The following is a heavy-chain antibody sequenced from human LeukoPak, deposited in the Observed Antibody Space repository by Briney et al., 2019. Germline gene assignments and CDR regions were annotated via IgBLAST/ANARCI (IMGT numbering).Heavy chain of an antibody. D-gene: IGHD3-10*01. Sequence: PSETLSLTCAVYGGSFSGYYWSWIRQPPGKGLEWIGEINHSGSTNYNPSLKSRVTISVDTSKNQFSLKLSSVTAADTAVYYCARGYYGSGSYSIYYYYYMDVWSKGTTVTVSS. CDR1: GGSFSGYY. CDR2: INHSGST. J-gene: IGHJ6*03. CDR3: ARGYYGSGSYSIYYYYYMDV. V-gene: IGHV4-34*01.